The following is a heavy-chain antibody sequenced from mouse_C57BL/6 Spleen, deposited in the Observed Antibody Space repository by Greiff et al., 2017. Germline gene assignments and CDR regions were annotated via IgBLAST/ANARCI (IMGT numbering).Heavy chain of an antibody. V-gene: IGHV5-6*02. D-gene: IGHD2-3*01. CDR2: ISSGGSYT. J-gene: IGHJ4*01. CDR1: GFTFSSYG. CDR3: ARQDGRGAMDY. Sequence: EVKLEESGGDLVKPGGSLKLSCAASGFTFSSYGMSWVRQTPDKRLEWVATISSGGSYTYYPDSVKGRFTISRDNAKNTLYLQMSSLKSEDTAMYYCARQDGRGAMDYWGQGTSVTVSS.